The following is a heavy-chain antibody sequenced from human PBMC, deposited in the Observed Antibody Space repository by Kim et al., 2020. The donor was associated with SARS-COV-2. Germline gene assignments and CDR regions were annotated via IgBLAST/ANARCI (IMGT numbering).Heavy chain of an antibody. J-gene: IGHJ4*02. Sequence: GGSLRLSCATSGFTFSSYILHWVRQAPGKGPEWVALISESGANKYYADSVKGRFTISRDASDNTVHLEMSGLRIEDTGLYYCARETSAFDFWGQGTLVTVSS. V-gene: IGHV3-30-3*01. CDR1: GFTFSSYI. CDR2: ISESGANK. CDR3: ARETSAFDF.